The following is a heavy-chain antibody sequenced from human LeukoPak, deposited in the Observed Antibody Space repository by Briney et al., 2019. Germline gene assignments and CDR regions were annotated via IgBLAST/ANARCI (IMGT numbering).Heavy chain of an antibody. D-gene: IGHD3-9*01. CDR3: ATDRLQEWGLRYFDWLLWDLGDY. CDR2: IRYDGNDK. Sequence: GGSLRLSCVASGFSFNAFGMHWVRQAPGKGLEWVAFIRYDGNDKYYSGSVEGRFTISRDNSKNTLYLQMNSLRAEDTAVYYCATDRLQEWGLRYFDWLLWDLGDYWGQGTLVTVSS. J-gene: IGHJ4*02. V-gene: IGHV3-30*02. CDR1: GFSFNAFG.